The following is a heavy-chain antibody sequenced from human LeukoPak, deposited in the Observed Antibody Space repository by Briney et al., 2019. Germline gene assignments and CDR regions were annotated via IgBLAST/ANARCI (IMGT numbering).Heavy chain of an antibody. V-gene: IGHV1-69*13. J-gene: IGHJ4*02. CDR1: GYTFTSYD. D-gene: IGHD1-26*01. CDR3: ARGGRTELFDY. CDR2: IIPIFGTA. Sequence: GASVKVSCKASGYTFTSYDINWVRQATGQGLEWMGGIIPIFGTANYAQKFQGRVTITADESTSTAYMELSSLRSEDTAVYYCARGGRTELFDYWGQGTLVTVSS.